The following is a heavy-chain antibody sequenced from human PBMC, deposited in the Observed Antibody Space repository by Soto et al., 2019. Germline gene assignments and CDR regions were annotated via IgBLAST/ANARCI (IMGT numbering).Heavy chain of an antibody. Sequence: QVQLVQSGAEVKKPGASVKVSCKASGYTFTSYGISWVRQAPGQGLEWMGWISAYNGNTNYAQKLQGTVTMTTDTSTSTAYMELRSLRSDDTAVYYCARIQRYYYDSSGYYYLYWGQGTLVTVSS. CDR2: ISAYNGNT. J-gene: IGHJ4*02. D-gene: IGHD3-22*01. V-gene: IGHV1-18*01. CDR1: GYTFTSYG. CDR3: ARIQRYYYDSSGYYYLY.